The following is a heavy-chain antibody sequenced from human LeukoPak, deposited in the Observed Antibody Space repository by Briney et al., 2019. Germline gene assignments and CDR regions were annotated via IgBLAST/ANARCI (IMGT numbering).Heavy chain of an antibody. CDR1: GFTFGDYA. J-gene: IGHJ4*02. V-gene: IGHV3-49*03. Sequence: GGSLRLSCTASGFTFGDYAMSWFRQAPGKGLEWVAFIRSKAYGETADYAASVKGRFTISRDDSKAIAYLQMNSLKTEDTAVYHCTRDRGAYNLYDYWGQGTLVTVSS. CDR3: TRDRGAYNLYDY. D-gene: IGHD1-1*01. CDR2: IRSKAYGETA.